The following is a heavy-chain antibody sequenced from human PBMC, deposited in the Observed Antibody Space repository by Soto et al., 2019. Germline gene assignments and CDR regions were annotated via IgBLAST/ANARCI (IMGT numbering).Heavy chain of an antibody. CDR3: AKGQGWSYYYDS. Sequence: EVQLLESGGGLVQPGGSLRLSCAASGFTFSSYAMSWVCLAPGKGLEWFSSIGGSGGTYYADSVKGRFTISRDNSKNMLYLHLNSLRAEDTAMYYCAKGQGWSYYYDSWGQGTLVTVSS. J-gene: IGHJ4*02. V-gene: IGHV3-23*01. CDR2: IGGSGGT. CDR1: GFTFSSYA. D-gene: IGHD2-15*01.